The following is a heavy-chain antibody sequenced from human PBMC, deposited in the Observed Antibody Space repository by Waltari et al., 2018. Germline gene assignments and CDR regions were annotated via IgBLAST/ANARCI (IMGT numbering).Heavy chain of an antibody. Sequence: EAQLIQSGAQVKSPGATVKVSCKAFGYIFTDYYMHWMQQVPGKRPEWMARLDPENGATEFADRFQGRLTVTADTSTDTAYMELSGLTSEDTATYYCANSMSGPRVQWGQGTQVTVSP. J-gene: IGHJ4*02. V-gene: IGHV1-69-2*01. CDR1: GYIFTDYY. CDR2: LDPENGAT. CDR3: ANSMSGPRVQ. D-gene: IGHD3-3*01.